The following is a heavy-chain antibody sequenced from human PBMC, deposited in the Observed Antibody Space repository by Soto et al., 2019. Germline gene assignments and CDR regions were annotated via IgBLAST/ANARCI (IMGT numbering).Heavy chain of an antibody. Sequence: QLQLQESGSGLVKPSQTLSLTCAVSGGSISSGGYSWSWIRQPPGKGLEWIGYIYHSGSTYYNPSLKSRVTISVDRSTNHFSLKLSSVTAADTAVYYCASSYYDSSGSALRDWGQGTLVTVSS. V-gene: IGHV4-30-2*01. D-gene: IGHD3-22*01. CDR1: GGSISSGGYS. CDR3: ASSYYDSSGSALRD. J-gene: IGHJ1*01. CDR2: IYHSGST.